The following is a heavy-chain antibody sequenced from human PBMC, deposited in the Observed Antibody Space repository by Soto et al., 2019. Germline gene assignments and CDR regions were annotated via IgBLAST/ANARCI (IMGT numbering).Heavy chain of an antibody. CDR3: AKAVYSGRPGYFQH. CDR1: GGAFSSYA. V-gene: IGHV1-69*01. Sequence: QVQRVQSGAEVKKPGSSVKVSCKASGGAFSSYAISWVRQAPGQGLEWMGGIITIFGTANYAQKFQGRVTITADESTSTAYMELSSLRSEDTAVYYCAKAVYSGRPGYFQHWGQGTLVTVSS. CDR2: IITIFGTA. J-gene: IGHJ1*01. D-gene: IGHD1-26*01.